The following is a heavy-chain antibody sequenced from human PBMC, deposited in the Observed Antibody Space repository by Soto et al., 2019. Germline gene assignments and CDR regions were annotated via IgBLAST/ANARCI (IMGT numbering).Heavy chain of an antibody. J-gene: IGHJ4*02. D-gene: IGHD2-15*01. V-gene: IGHV3-73*01. CDR1: VFIFSDST. CDR2: ARSKANNYAT. CDR3: TRLVYCSTDCSSE. Sequence: GGSLRLSCAASVFIFSDSTIHWVRQASGIGLEWVGRARSKANNYATAYAASVRGRFTISRDESKNTAYLQMGSLKTEDTAVYYCTRLVYCSTDCSSEWGQGTLVTVSS.